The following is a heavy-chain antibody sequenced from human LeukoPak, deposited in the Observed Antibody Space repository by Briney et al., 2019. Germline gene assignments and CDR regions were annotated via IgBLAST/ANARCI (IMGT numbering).Heavy chain of an antibody. CDR1: GFSLSTIGVC. CDR3: ARIYSGGWKVDH. J-gene: IGHJ4*02. CDR2: IDWDDDK. V-gene: IGHV2-70*11. D-gene: IGHD6-19*01. Sequence: QTLSLSCTFSGFSLSTIGVCVGWIRQSPGKALEWLARIDWDDDKYYNTFMKTSLTTSEDASKNQVVHTMSHMDPVDAATYYCARIYSGGWKVDHGGQGTLVTVSS.